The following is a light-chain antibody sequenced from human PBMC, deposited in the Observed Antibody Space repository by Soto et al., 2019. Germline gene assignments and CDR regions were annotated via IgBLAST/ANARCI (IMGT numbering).Light chain of an antibody. CDR1: SGHSNYA. CDR2: LNRDGSH. V-gene: IGLV4-69*01. J-gene: IGLJ2*01. Sequence: QSVLTQSPSASASLGASVKLTCTLSSGHSNYAIAWHQQQPEQGPRYLMKLNRDGSHSKGDGIPNRFSGSSSGAERYLTISSLQSEDEADYYCPTWGTGIVIFGGGTQLPVL. CDR3: PTWGTGIVI.